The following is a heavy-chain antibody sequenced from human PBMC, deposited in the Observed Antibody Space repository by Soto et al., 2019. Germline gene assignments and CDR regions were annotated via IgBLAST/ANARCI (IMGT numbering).Heavy chain of an antibody. D-gene: IGHD3-10*01. CDR1: GYTFTSYT. Sequence: QVQLEQSGAEVKKPGASVKVSCQTSGYTFTSYTLHWVRQAPGQGLEWLGWINAGNGREKYSQRFQDRVSLSTDRPTSPPSREIRDLRPKATAFYFWAGGGGWVGEASFDTWGQGTLVIVSS. V-gene: IGHV1-3*01. CDR2: INAGNGRE. J-gene: IGHJ4*02. CDR3: AGGGGWVGEASFDT.